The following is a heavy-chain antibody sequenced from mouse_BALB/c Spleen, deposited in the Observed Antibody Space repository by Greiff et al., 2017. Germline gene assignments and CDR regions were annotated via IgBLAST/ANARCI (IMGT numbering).Heavy chain of an antibody. CDR3: AREGTDAMDY. CDR1: GYTFTDYA. Sequence: QVQLQQSGPELVRPGVSVKISCKGSGYTFTDYAMHWVKQSHAKSLEWIGVISTYYGNTNYNQKFKGKATMTVDKSSSTAYMELARLTSEDSAIYYCAREGTDAMDYWGQGTSVTVSS. J-gene: IGHJ4*01. D-gene: IGHD3-3*01. V-gene: IGHV1-67*01. CDR2: ISTYYGNT.